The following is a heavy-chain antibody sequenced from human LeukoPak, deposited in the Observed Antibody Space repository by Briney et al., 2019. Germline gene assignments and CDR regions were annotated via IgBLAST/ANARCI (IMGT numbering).Heavy chain of an antibody. CDR2: IIPIFGTV. CDR3: ARGDIAVAGTDF. J-gene: IGHJ4*02. Sequence: ASVKVSCKASGGTFRSLAFTWVRQAPGQGLEWMGGIIPIFGTVNYAQKFQGRLTITADESTSAAYMELSSLRSEDTAVYYCARGDIAVAGTDFWGQGTLVTVSS. D-gene: IGHD6-19*01. V-gene: IGHV1-69*01. CDR1: GGTFRSLA.